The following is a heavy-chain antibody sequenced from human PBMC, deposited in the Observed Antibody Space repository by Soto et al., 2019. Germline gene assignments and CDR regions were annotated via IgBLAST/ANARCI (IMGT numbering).Heavy chain of an antibody. D-gene: IGHD5-12*01. CDR1: GYSFSSYG. CDR3: ATSYDSGFDP. Sequence: ASVKVSCKASGYSFSSYGISWVRQAPGQGLEWMGWISVSNGNTNYAPKFQGRVTMTTDTSTSTAYMELRSLRSDDTAVYYCATSYDSGFDPWGQGTLVTV. V-gene: IGHV1-18*04. J-gene: IGHJ5*02. CDR2: ISVSNGNT.